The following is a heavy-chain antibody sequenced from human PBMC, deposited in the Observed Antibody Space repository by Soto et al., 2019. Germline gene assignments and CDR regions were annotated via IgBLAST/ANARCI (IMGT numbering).Heavy chain of an antibody. Sequence: GGSLRLSCAASGFTFSSYSMNWVRQAPGKGLEWVSSISSSSSYIYYADSVKGRFTISRDNAKNSLYLQMNSLRAEDTAVYYCARVNTVTDHPLYYYYYGMDVWGQGTTVTVSS. J-gene: IGHJ6*02. V-gene: IGHV3-21*01. D-gene: IGHD4-4*01. CDR1: GFTFSSYS. CDR2: ISSSSSYI. CDR3: ARVNTVTDHPLYYYYYGMDV.